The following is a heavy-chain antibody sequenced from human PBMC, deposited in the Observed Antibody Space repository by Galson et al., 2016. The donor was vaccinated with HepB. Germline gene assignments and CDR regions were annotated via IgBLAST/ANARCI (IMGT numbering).Heavy chain of an antibody. D-gene: IGHD3-3*01. CDR2: IYYNGDP. J-gene: IGHJ4*02. Sequence: ETLSLTCYVSGTSISETRYHWGWVRQPPGKGLEWIGSIYYNGDPFYKSSLTSRITVSMAASNNQFSLTLSSVTAADTGVYYCGRHWDRIGYFDYWGQGALVTVSS. V-gene: IGHV4-39*01. CDR3: GRHWDRIGYFDY. CDR1: GTSISETRYH.